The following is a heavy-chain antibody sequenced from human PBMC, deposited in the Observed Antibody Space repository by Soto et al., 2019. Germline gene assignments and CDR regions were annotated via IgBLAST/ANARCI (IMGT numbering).Heavy chain of an antibody. D-gene: IGHD3-3*01. CDR1: GGSVNGYY. V-gene: IGHV4-34*01. CDR3: ATRITVFGLLIPPFDP. Sequence: SETLSLTCAVYGGSVNGYYWNWIRQPPGKGLEWIGEINHTGGTHYNPSLKSRVTMSVDTAKNQFSLRLSSVPAADRAIYYCATRITVFGLLIPPFDPWGQGTQVTVSP. CDR2: INHTGGT. J-gene: IGHJ5*02.